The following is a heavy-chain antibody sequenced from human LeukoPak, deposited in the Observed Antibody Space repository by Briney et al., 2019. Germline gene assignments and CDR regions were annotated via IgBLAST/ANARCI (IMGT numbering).Heavy chain of an antibody. CDR2: IKEDGSIE. V-gene: IGHV3-7*01. Sequence: GGSLRPSCAASGFTFRHYWMSWVRQAPGKGLEWGANIKEDGSIEDYVDFVKGRFTVSRDNAKNSLYLQMNSLRAEDRAVYYWVTQQLAPPWGQGTLVTVSS. D-gene: IGHD5-24*01. J-gene: IGHJ5*02. CDR1: GFTFRHYW. CDR3: VTQQLAPP.